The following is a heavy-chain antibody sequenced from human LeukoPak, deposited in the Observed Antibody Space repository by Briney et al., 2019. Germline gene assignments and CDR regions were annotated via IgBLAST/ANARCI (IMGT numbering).Heavy chain of an antibody. V-gene: IGHV4-34*01. D-gene: IGHD3-10*01. CDR1: GGSFSGYY. CDR3: ARLGEGADYYGSGSYYYYYYMDV. J-gene: IGHJ6*03. Sequence: SETLSLTCAVYGGSFSGYYWSWIRQPPGKGLEWIGEINHSGSTNYNPSHKSRVTISVDTFKNQFSLKLSSVTAADTAVYYCARLGEGADYYGSGSYYYYYYMDVWGKGTTVTISS. CDR2: INHSGST.